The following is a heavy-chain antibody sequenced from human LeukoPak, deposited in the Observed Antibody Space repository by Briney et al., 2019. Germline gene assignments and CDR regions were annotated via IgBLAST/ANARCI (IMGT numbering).Heavy chain of an antibody. J-gene: IGHJ5*02. CDR3: ARGYSSGWYGWFDP. V-gene: IGHV1-8*01. CDR1: GYTFTSYD. CDR2: MNPNSGNT. D-gene: IGHD6-19*01. Sequence: GASVKVSCKASGYTFTSYDINWVRQATGQGLEWMGWMNPNSGNTGYAQKFQGRVTMTRNTSISTAYMEPSSLRSEDTAVYYCARGYSSGWYGWFDPWGQGTLVTVSS.